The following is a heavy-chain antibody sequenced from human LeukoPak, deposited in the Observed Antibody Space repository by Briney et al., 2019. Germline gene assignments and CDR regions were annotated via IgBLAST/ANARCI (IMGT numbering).Heavy chain of an antibody. CDR1: GGTFSSYA. J-gene: IGHJ4*02. CDR3: ASVVNYYDSSGYYPPAFDY. Sequence: SVNVSCKASGGTFSSYAISWVRQAPGQGLEWMGGIIPIFGTANYAQKFQGRVTITADESTSTAYMELSSLRSEDTAVYYCASVVNYYDSSGYYPPAFDYWGQGTLVTVSS. V-gene: IGHV1-69*13. D-gene: IGHD3-22*01. CDR2: IIPIFGTA.